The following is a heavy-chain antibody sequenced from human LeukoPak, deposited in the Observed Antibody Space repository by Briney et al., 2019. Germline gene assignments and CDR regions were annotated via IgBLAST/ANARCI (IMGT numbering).Heavy chain of an antibody. J-gene: IGHJ4*02. D-gene: IGHD3-10*01. CDR1: GFTFSTYW. CDR3: AKAHVPTMIRGVVSSD. Sequence: PGGSLRLSCAVSGFTFSTYWMTWVRQAPGKGLEWVANIKLDGSEKYYVDSVKGRFTISRDNAKNSLYLQMNSLRAEDTALYYCAKAHVPTMIRGVVSSDWGQGTLVTVSS. V-gene: IGHV3-7*03. CDR2: IKLDGSEK.